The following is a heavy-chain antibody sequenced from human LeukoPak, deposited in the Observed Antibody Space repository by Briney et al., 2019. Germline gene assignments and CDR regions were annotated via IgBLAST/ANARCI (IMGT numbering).Heavy chain of an antibody. J-gene: IGHJ5*02. CDR2: LYTSGST. D-gene: IGHD3-10*01. Sequence: SETLALTCTVSGGSISSYYWSWLRQPAGKGLEWIGRLYTSGSTNYNPSLKSRVTMSVDTSKNQFSLKLSSVTAADTAVYYCARDTPYYYGSGSYLRYNWFDPWGQGTLVTVSS. V-gene: IGHV4-4*07. CDR3: ARDTPYYYGSGSYLRYNWFDP. CDR1: GGSISSYY.